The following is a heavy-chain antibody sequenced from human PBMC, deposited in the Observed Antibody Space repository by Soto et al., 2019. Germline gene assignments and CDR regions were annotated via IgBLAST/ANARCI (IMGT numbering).Heavy chain of an antibody. J-gene: IGHJ4*02. CDR2: MSGRGGS. V-gene: IGHV4-4*08. CDR1: GDSISGYY. CDR3: AREATAYHPHTFNY. Sequence: SETLSLTCSVSGDSISGYYWSWIRQPPGEGLEWIGDMSGRGGSTYSPSLRGRVTMSIDTSKNQFSLRLTSVTAADTAVYYCAREATAYHPHTFNYWGQGILVTVSS. D-gene: IGHD3-16*01.